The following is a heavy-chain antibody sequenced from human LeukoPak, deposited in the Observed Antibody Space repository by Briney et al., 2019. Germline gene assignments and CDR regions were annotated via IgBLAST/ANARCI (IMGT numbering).Heavy chain of an antibody. D-gene: IGHD5-12*01. CDR3: ATTSGYDSHFQH. V-gene: IGHV1-69*05. Sequence: ASVKVSCKASGGTFSSYAISWVRQAPGQELEWMGRIIPIFGTANYAQKFQGRVTITTDESTSTAYMELSSLRSEDTAVYYCATTSGYDSHFQHWGQGTLVTVSS. CDR1: GGTFSSYA. CDR2: IIPIFGTA. J-gene: IGHJ1*01.